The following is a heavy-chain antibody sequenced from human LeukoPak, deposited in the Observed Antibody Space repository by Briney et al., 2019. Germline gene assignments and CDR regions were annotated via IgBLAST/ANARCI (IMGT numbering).Heavy chain of an antibody. CDR3: TTDIPPSWFDP. CDR1: GFTFSNAW. D-gene: IGHD2-2*02. J-gene: IGHJ5*02. Sequence: GGSLRLSCAASGFTFSNAWMSWVRQAPGKGLEWVGRIKSKTDGGTTDYAAPVKGRFTISRDESKNTLYLQMNSLKTEDTAVYYCTTDIPPSWFDPWGQGTLVTVSS. V-gene: IGHV3-15*01. CDR2: IKSKTDGGTT.